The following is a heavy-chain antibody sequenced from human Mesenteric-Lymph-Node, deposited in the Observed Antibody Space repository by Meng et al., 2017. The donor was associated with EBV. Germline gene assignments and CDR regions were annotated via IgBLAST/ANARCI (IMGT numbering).Heavy chain of an antibody. J-gene: IGHJ4*02. Sequence: QVQLVQSGADMKKPGASVTVSCKASGYTFTSYGISWVRQAPGQGLEWMGWISPYNGNTNYAQKFQGRVSMTTDTSTSTADMELRSLRSDDTAVYYCARDHSGSYVDYWGQGTLVTVSS. CDR3: ARDHSGSYVDY. CDR1: GYTFTSYG. CDR2: ISPYNGNT. V-gene: IGHV1-18*04. D-gene: IGHD1-26*01.